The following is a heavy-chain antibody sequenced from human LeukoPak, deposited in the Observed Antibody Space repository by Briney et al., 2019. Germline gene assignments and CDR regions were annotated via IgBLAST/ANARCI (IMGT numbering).Heavy chain of an antibody. CDR3: ARDRGNYYGSGSYYKKGSSGYYFRI. CDR2: IYYSGST. CDR1: GGSISSGDYY. D-gene: IGHD3-10*01. J-gene: IGHJ4*02. Sequence: PSQTLSLTCTVSGGSISSGDYYWNWIRQPPGKGLEWIGYIYYSGSTYYNPSLKSRVTISVDTSKNQFSLKLSSVTAADTAVYYCARDRGNYYGSGSYYKKGSSGYYFRIWGQGTLVTVSS. V-gene: IGHV4-30-4*08.